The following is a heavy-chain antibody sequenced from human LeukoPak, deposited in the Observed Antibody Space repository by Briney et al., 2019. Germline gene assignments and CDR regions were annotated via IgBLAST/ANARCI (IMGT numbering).Heavy chain of an antibody. Sequence: ASVKVSCKASGGTFSSYAISWVRQAPGQGLEWMGGIIPIFGTANYAQKFQGRVTITADKSTSTAYMELSSLRSEDTAVYYCARVTWYYYGSGSSAKYYYMDVWGKGTTVTVSS. CDR1: GGTFSSYA. CDR2: IIPIFGTA. V-gene: IGHV1-69*06. CDR3: ARVTWYYYGSGSSAKYYYMDV. J-gene: IGHJ6*03. D-gene: IGHD3-10*01.